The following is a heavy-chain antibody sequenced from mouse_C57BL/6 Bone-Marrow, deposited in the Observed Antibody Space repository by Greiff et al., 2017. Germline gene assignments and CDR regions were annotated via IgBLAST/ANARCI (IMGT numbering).Heavy chain of an antibody. Sequence: EVKLVESGGGLVKPGGSLKLSCAASGFTFSSYAMSWVRQTPEKRLEWVATISDGGSYTYYPDNVKGRFTISRDNATNNLYLQMSHLKSEDTAMYYCARDFYAMDYWGQGTSVTVSS. CDR1: GFTFSSYA. CDR2: ISDGGSYT. CDR3: ARDFYAMDY. J-gene: IGHJ4*01. V-gene: IGHV5-4*01.